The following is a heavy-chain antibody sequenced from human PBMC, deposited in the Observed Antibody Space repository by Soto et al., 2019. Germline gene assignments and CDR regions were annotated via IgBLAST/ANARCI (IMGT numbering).Heavy chain of an antibody. CDR1: GYTFTSYS. D-gene: IGHD3-22*01. CDR2: INAGNGNT. J-gene: IGHJ4*02. Sequence: ASVKVSCNASGYTFTSYSMHWVRQAPGQRLEGMGWINAGNGNTKYSHKFQGRVTITRDTSASTAYMELSSLRSEDTAVDYCARNYYDSSGYYYYWGQGALVTVS. V-gene: IGHV1-3*01. CDR3: ARNYYDSSGYYYY.